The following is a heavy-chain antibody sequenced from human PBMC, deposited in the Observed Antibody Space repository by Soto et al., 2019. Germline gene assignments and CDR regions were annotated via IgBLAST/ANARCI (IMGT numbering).Heavy chain of an antibody. CDR2: ILPILGIA. D-gene: IGHD6-19*01. Sequence: QVQLVQSGAEVKKPGSSVKVSCKASGGTFNTYTISWVRQAPGQGLEWMGRILPILGIAKYAQKFQGRVTITADKSTSTAYMALSSMRSEDTAVYYCARELAVAGKSSDVLDIWGQGTMVTVSS. V-gene: IGHV1-69*02. CDR3: ARELAVAGKSSDVLDI. CDR1: GGTFNTYT. J-gene: IGHJ3*02.